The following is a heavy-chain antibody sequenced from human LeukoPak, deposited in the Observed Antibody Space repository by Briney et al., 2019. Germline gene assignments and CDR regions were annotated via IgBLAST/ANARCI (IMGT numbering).Heavy chain of an antibody. CDR1: GFTVSSSY. J-gene: IGHJ4*02. CDR3: ARDDLDC. Sequence: GGSLRLSCAASGFTVSSSYMNWVRQAPGKGLVWVSVIFSGGSIYYADSVKGRFTISRDSSNNTLYLQMNTLRAEDTAVYYCARDDLDCWGQGTLVTVSS. CDR2: IFSGGSI. V-gene: IGHV3-66*01.